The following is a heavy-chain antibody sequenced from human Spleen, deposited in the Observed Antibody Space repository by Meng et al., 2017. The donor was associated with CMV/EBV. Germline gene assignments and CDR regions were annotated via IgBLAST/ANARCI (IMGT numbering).Heavy chain of an antibody. CDR3: ARDILRYYSWAFDF. J-gene: IGHJ4*02. CDR1: GFTFSDYF. CDR2: ISADGNTK. D-gene: IGHD2/OR15-2a*01. Sequence: GCGFTFSDYFMTWIRQAPGKGLEWVSYISADGNTKYYADSVKGRFTISRDNARNSLFLEMNSLRGEDTAVYYCARDILRYYSWAFDFWGQGLLVTVSS. V-gene: IGHV3-11*01.